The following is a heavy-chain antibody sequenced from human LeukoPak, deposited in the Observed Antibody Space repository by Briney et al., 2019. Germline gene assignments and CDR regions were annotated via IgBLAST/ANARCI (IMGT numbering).Heavy chain of an antibody. CDR1: GFTFSGSA. D-gene: IGHD1-26*01. CDR2: IDKKDNFYAT. CDR3: TRDSGTYNWLDP. Sequence: GGSLKLSCAASGFTFSGSAIHWVRQSSGKGLEWVGHIDKKDNFYATTSAASATGRFTISRDDSKNTAYLQMNSLKTEDTALYYCTRDSGTYNWLDPWGQGTLVTVSS. J-gene: IGHJ5*02. V-gene: IGHV3-73*01.